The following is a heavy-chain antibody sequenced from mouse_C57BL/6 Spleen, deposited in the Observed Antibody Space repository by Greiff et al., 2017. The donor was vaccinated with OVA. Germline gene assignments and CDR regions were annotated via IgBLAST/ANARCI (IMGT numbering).Heavy chain of an antibody. D-gene: IGHD2-4*01. CDR3: ARGGYDYDYWYFDV. V-gene: IGHV1-26*01. CDR1: GYTFTDYY. J-gene: IGHJ1*03. Sequence: VQLQQSGPELVKPGASVKISCKASGYTFTDYYMNWVKQSHGKSLEWIGDINPNNGGTSYNQKFKGKATLTVDKSSSTAYMELRSLTSEDSAVYYCARGGYDYDYWYFDVWGTGTTVTVSS. CDR2: INPNNGGT.